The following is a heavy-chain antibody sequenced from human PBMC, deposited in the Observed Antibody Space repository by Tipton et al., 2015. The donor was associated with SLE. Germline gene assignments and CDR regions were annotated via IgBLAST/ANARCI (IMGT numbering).Heavy chain of an antibody. D-gene: IGHD6-13*01. CDR1: GGTFSGYA. J-gene: IGHJ6*02. Sequence: QLVQSGPEVKKPGSSVKVSCKASGGTFSGYAISWVRQAPGQGLEWMGGIIPLLETPKYAQKFQGRVTITADESTSTAYMELSSLRSEDTAVYYCARDMGIAAQYYYYGMDVWGQGTTVTVSS. CDR3: ARDMGIAAQYYYYGMDV. V-gene: IGHV1-69*01. CDR2: IIPLLETP.